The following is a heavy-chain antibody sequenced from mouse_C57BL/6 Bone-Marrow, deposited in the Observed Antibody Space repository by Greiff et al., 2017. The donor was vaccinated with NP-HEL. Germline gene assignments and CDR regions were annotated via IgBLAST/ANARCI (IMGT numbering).Heavy chain of an antibody. J-gene: IGHJ1*03. V-gene: IGHV6-3*01. CDR1: GFTFSNYW. CDR3: TPYYYGSFLWYFDV. Sequence: EVKLEESGGGLVQPGGSMKLSCVASGFTFSNYWMNWVRQSPEKGLEWVAQIRLKSDNYATHYAESVKGRFTISRDDSKSSVYLQMNNLRAEDTGIYYCTPYYYGSFLWYFDVWGTGTTVTVSS. D-gene: IGHD1-1*01. CDR2: IRLKSDNYAT.